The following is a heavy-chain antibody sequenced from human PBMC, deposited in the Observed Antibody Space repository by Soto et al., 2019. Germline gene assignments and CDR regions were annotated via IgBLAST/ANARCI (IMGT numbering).Heavy chain of an antibody. V-gene: IGHV3-48*03. J-gene: IGHJ4*02. D-gene: IGHD2-2*01. CDR1: RFTFSTYE. Sequence: GGSLRLSCAASRFTFSTYEMHWVRQAPGKGLEWVSYISSSGSTVYYADSVRGRFTISRDNTRNSLYLQMNSLRDEDTALYYCVRYCSTTLCNGVATRTFDYWGQGT. CDR2: ISSSGSTV. CDR3: VRYCSTTLCNGVATRTFDY.